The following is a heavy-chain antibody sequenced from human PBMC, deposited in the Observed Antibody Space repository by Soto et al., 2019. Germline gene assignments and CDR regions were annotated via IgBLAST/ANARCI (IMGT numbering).Heavy chain of an antibody. D-gene: IGHD5-12*01. CDR3: HGYGY. CDR2: IYIGGST. CDR1: GFSVTANY. J-gene: IGHJ4*02. Sequence: EVQVVESGGGLIQPGGSLRLSCEVSGFSVTANYMSWVRQAPGKGLEWVSVIYIGGSTYDVDSVKGRFSISRDISKNTLYLQMNSLSNAATAVYYCHGYGYWGQGTLVTVSS. V-gene: IGHV3-53*01.